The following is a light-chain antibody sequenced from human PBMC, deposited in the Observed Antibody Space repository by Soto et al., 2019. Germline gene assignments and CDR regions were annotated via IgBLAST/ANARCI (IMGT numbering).Light chain of an antibody. CDR3: CSYAGSNNFPYV. V-gene: IGLV2-8*01. CDR2: EVS. J-gene: IGLJ1*01. CDR1: SSDVGGYNY. Sequence: QSALTQPPSASGSPGQSVTISCTGTSSDVGGYNYVSWYQQHPGNAPKLMIYEVSKRPSGVPDRFSGSKSGNTASLTVSGLQAEDEADYYCCSYAGSNNFPYVFGTVTKVTVL.